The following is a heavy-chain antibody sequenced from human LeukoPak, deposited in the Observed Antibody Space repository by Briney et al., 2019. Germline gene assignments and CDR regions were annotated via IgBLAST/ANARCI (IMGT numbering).Heavy chain of an antibody. CDR1: GLSVSSNY. CDR3: ASGRVAVASSSLDY. J-gene: IGHJ4*02. V-gene: IGHV3-30*03. Sequence: PGGSLRLSCTPSGLSVSSNYMNWVRQAPGKGLEWVAVISYDGSNKYYADSVKGRFTISRDNSKNTLYLQMNSLRAEDTAVYYCASGRVAVASSSLDYWGQGTLVTVSS. D-gene: IGHD6-19*01. CDR2: ISYDGSNK.